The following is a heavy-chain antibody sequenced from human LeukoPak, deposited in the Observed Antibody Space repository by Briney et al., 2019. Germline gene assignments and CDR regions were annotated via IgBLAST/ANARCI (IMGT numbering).Heavy chain of an antibody. CDR2: ISYDGSNK. V-gene: IGHV3-30-3*01. D-gene: IGHD1-26*01. Sequence: GGSLRLSCAASGFTFSSYAMHWVRQAPGKGLEWVAVISYDGSNKYYADSVKGRFTISRDNSKNTLYLQMNSLRAEDTAVYYCARASADIVGATSYWGQGTLVTVSS. CDR3: ARASADIVGATSY. J-gene: IGHJ4*02. CDR1: GFTFSSYA.